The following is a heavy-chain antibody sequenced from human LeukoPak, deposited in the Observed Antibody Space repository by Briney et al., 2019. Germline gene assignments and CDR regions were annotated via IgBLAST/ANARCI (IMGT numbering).Heavy chain of an antibody. CDR1: GYTFTSYD. CDR3: ARGPRYCTNGVCYFNWFDP. D-gene: IGHD2-8*01. V-gene: IGHV1-8*03. CDR2: MNPNSGNT. J-gene: IGHJ5*02. Sequence: GASVKVSCKASGYTFTSYDINWVRQATGQGLEWMGWMNPNSGNTGYAQKFQGRVTITRNTSISTAYMELSSLRSEDTAVYYCARGPRYCTNGVCYFNWFDPWGQGTLVTVSS.